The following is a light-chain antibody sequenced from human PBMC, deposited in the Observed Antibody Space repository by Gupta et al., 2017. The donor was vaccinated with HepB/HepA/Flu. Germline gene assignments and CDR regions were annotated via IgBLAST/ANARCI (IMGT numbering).Light chain of an antibody. CDR3: QSDDSSLSVS. CDR2: GNS. J-gene: IGLJ2*01. Sequence: QSVLTQPPSVSGAPGQRVTISCTGSSSNIGAGYDVHWYQQLPGTAPKLLIYGNSNRPAGVPDRFSGSKSGTSASLAITGLQAEDEADYYCQSDDSSLSVSFGGGTKLTVL. V-gene: IGLV1-40*01. CDR1: SSNIGAGYD.